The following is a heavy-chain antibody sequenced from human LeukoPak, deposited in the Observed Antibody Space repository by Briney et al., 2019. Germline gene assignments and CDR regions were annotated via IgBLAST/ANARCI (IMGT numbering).Heavy chain of an antibody. CDR1: GYSFTNYW. CDR2: IYPGDSDT. CDR3: ASGPAYCGGDCYSDVDY. V-gene: IGHV5-51*01. J-gene: IGHJ4*02. D-gene: IGHD2-21*02. Sequence: GESLKISCRGSGYSFTNYWIGWVRQMPGKGLEWMGIIYPGDSDTRYSPSFQGQVTISADKSITTAYLQWSSLKASDTAMYCCASGPAYCGGDCYSDVDYWGQGTLVTVSS.